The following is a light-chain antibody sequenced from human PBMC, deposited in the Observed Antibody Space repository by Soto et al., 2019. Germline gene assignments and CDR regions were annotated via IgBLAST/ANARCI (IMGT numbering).Light chain of an antibody. CDR3: QQYNTWLWT. CDR2: GAS. J-gene: IGKJ1*01. Sequence: EVVMTQSPATLSVSPGERATLSCRASQSVNANLAWYQQKPGQAPRLLIHGASNRATGIPARLSGSGFQTDFILTIRRLQSEDCSVYFCQQYNTWLWTFGHGTKV. V-gene: IGKV3-15*01. CDR1: QSVNAN.